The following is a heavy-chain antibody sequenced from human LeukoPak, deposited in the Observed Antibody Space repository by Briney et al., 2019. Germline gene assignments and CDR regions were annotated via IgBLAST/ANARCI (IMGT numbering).Heavy chain of an antibody. CDR2: IHYSGNT. CDR3: AREILAYCGGDCYSAPFDY. D-gene: IGHD2-21*02. J-gene: IGHJ4*02. V-gene: IGHV4-30-4*01. Sequence: SETLSLTCTVSGGSISSGNCYWSWVRQPPGKGLEWIGYIHYSGNTYYNPSLKSRVTISVDTSKSQFSLKLSCVTAADTAVYYCAREILAYCGGDCYSAPFDYWGQGTLVTVSS. CDR1: GGSISSGNCY.